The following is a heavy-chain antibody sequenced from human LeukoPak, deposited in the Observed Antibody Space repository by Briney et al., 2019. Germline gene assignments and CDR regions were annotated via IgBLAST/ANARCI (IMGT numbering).Heavy chain of an antibody. CDR2: ISYDGSNK. J-gene: IGHJ4*02. D-gene: IGHD4-17*01. Sequence: GGSLRLSCAASGFTFSSYGMYWVRQAPGKGLEWVAVISYDGSNKYYADSVKGRFTISRDNSKNTLYLQMNSLRAEDTAVYYCAKDPRVNTYGDYGNYFDYWGQGTLVTVSS. V-gene: IGHV3-30*18. CDR1: GFTFSSYG. CDR3: AKDPRVNTYGDYGNYFDY.